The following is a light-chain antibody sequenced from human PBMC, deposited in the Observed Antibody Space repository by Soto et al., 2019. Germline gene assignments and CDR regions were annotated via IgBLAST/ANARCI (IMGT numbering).Light chain of an antibody. CDR3: QQFNNRPPT. J-gene: IGKJ1*01. CDR2: GAF. CDR1: QSVSNN. Sequence: EIVLTQSPGTLSLSPGKRATLSSRASQSVSNNYVAWYQQKPGQAPRLLIYGAFTRATVSPARFSGSGSGTEFTLTISSLQSEDFAVYYCQQFNNRPPTFGQGTKVDIK. V-gene: IGKV3-15*01.